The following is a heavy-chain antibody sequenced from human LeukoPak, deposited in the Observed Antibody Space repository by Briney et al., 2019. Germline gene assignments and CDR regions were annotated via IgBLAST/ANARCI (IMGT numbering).Heavy chain of an antibody. J-gene: IGHJ4*02. CDR3: ASDPTHFGY. V-gene: IGHV3-74*01. Sequence: GGSLRLSCAGSGFTFKSYVLHWVRQAPGKGLVWVSRINLEGSTTEYADSVKGPFTISRDNAKNTLYLQMNSLRAEDTAVYYCASDPTHFGYWGQGTLVTVSS. CDR2: INLEGSTT. CDR1: GFTFKSYV.